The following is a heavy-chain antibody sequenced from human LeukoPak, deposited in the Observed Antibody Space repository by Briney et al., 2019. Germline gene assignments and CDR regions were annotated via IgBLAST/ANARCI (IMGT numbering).Heavy chain of an antibody. Sequence: GGSLRLSCAASGFTFSSYGMHWVRQAPGKGLEWVAVISYDGSNKYYADSVKGRFTISRDNSKNTLYLQMNSLRAEDTAVYYCAKGYGGSGSYYPWFDPWGQGTLVTVSS. V-gene: IGHV3-30*18. CDR1: GFTFSSYG. CDR2: ISYDGSNK. CDR3: AKGYGGSGSYYPWFDP. J-gene: IGHJ5*02. D-gene: IGHD3-10*01.